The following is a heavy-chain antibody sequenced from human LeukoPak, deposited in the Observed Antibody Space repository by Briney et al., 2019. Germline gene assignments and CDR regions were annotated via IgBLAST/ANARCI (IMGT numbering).Heavy chain of an antibody. Sequence: GGSLRLSCAASGFSFSSYAMSWVRQAPGKGLEWVSLISGSGSSTYYADSVKGRFTISRDKSKNTVYLQMNSLRVEDTAVYYCAKGQYCSSTSCFYNWFDPWGQGTLVIVSS. V-gene: IGHV3-23*01. J-gene: IGHJ5*02. D-gene: IGHD2-2*01. CDR2: ISGSGSST. CDR3: AKGQYCSSTSCFYNWFDP. CDR1: GFSFSSYA.